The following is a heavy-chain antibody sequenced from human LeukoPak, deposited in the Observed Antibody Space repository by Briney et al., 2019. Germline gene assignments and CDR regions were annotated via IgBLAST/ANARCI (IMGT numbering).Heavy chain of an antibody. V-gene: IGHV5-51*01. CDR2: IYPGDSDT. CDR1: GYSFTTHW. D-gene: IGHD6-19*01. J-gene: IGHJ4*02. CDR3: ARGGRRSVAGTFDY. Sequence: GESLKISCKGSGYSFTTHWIAWVRQMPGKGLEWMGIIYPGDSDTRYCPSFQGQVTISADNSINTAYLQWSSLKASDTGMYYCARGGRRSVAGTFDYWGQGTLVTVSS.